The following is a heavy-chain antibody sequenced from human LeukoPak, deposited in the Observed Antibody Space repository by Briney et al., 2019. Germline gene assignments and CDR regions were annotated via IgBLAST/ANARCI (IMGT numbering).Heavy chain of an antibody. V-gene: IGHV4-4*07. CDR2: IDTSGST. CDR1: GGSISSYY. D-gene: IGHD1-1*01. J-gene: IGHJ2*01. CDR3: ARRDWNYWYFDL. Sequence: SETLSLTCTISGGSISSYYWSWIRQPAGKGLEWIGRIDTSGSTNYNPSLNSRVTMSVDTSKNQFSLKLSAVTAADTAVYYCARRDWNYWYFDLWGRGALVTASS.